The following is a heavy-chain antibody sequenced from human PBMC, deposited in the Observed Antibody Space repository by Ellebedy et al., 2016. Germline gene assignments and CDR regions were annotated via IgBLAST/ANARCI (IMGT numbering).Heavy chain of an antibody. CDR1: GITFSSYW. D-gene: IGHD3-9*01. CDR2: IKPDGSVT. Sequence: GESLKISCVASGITFSSYWIHWVRQAPGKGLEWVADIKPDGSVTYYGDYVRGRLTISRDNARSSVYLQLNSLRVEDTAVYHCARDLTASGTLDYWGPGTLVTVSS. V-gene: IGHV3-7*03. CDR3: ARDLTASGTLDY. J-gene: IGHJ4*02.